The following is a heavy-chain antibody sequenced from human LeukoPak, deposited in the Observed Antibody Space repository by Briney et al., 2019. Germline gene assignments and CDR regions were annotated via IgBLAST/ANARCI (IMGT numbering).Heavy chain of an antibody. V-gene: IGHV4-39*02. CDR2: MYYRGTT. CDR1: GGSISSSSYY. D-gene: IGHD2-15*01. J-gene: IGHJ4*02. Sequence: SETLSLTCSVSGGSISSSSYYWGWICQSPGTGLQWIGSMYYRGTTYENSSLKSRLTLSIDTSNNQFSLKLTSVTAADTAVYYCAREYSRSVVAGSRPDLWGQGLLVTVSS. CDR3: AREYSRSVVAGSRPDL.